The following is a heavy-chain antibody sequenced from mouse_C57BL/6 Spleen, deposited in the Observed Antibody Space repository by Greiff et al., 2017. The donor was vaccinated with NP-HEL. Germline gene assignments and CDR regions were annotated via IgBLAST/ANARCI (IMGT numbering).Heavy chain of an antibody. CDR1: GYTFTSYW. V-gene: IGHV1-72*01. CDR3: ARSPLIYDGYSVFAY. Sequence: VQLQQPGAELVKPGASVKLSCKASGYTFTSYWMHWVKQRPGRGLEWIGRIDPNSGGTKYNEKFKSKATLTVDKPSSPAYMQLSSLTSEDSAVYYCARSPLIYDGYSVFAYWGQGTLVTVSA. CDR2: IDPNSGGT. D-gene: IGHD2-3*01. J-gene: IGHJ3*01.